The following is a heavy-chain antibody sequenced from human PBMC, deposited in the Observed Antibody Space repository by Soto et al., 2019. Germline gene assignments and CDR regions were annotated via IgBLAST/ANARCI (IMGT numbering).Heavy chain of an antibody. V-gene: IGHV5-51*01. CDR3: ARKDKSGYFNWFDP. CDR1: GYRFTSYW. CDR2: IFPSDSDT. J-gene: IGHJ5*02. D-gene: IGHD3-22*01. Sequence: GEFMTISCIPSGYRFTSYWIAWVRQIPGKGLEWMGIIFPSDSDTRYSPSFQGQVTISADRSTSTVFLQWASLKASDTAVYFCARKDKSGYFNWFDPCAQGTLVTVSS.